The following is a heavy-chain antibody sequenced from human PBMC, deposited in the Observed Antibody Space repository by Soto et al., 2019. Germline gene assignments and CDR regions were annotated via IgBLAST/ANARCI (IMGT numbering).Heavy chain of an antibody. J-gene: IGHJ3*01. CDR1: GFTFSYYW. CDR3: ARGDRGAFDL. V-gene: IGHV3-74*01. D-gene: IGHD1-26*01. Sequence: EVQLVESGGGLVRPGGSLRLSCAASGFTFSYYWMHWVGQAPGKGLVWVSRIHSDGSSKTYADYVKGRFIISRDNARNTVDLKMNSVRVKDTAVYYCARGDRGAFDLWGQGTVVTVSS. CDR2: IHSDGSSK.